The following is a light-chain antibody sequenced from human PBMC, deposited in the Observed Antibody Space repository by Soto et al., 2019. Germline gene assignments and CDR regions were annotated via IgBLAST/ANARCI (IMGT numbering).Light chain of an antibody. CDR3: QHYNNWPPIT. V-gene: IGKV3-15*01. CDR1: QSVTSN. CDR2: GAS. Sequence: EIVMTQSPATLSVSPGERATLSCRASQSVTSNLAWYQQKPGQAPRLLIYGASTRATGIPAMFSGSGSGTEFTLTISSLQSEDFAVYYCQHYNNWPPITFGQGTRLEIK. J-gene: IGKJ5*01.